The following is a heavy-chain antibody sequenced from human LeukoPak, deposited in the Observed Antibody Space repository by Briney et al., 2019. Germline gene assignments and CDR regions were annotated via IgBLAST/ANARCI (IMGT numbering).Heavy chain of an antibody. Sequence: PGRSLRLSCAVSGFTFSSYAMHWVRQAPGKGLEWVAVISNDGSNKYYADSVKGRFTISRDNSKNTLYLQMNSLRAEDTAVYYCARALPITMIVVVYPGGMDVWGQGTTVTVSS. D-gene: IGHD3-22*01. CDR1: GFTFSSYA. CDR2: ISNDGSNK. V-gene: IGHV3-30*04. CDR3: ARALPITMIVVVYPGGMDV. J-gene: IGHJ6*02.